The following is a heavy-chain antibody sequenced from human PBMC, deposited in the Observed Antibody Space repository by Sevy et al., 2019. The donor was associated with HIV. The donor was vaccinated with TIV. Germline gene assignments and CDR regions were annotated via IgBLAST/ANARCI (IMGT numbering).Heavy chain of an antibody. D-gene: IGHD3-3*01. CDR2: TYYRSKWYN. CDR1: GDSVSTNSAV. Sequence: QSQTLSLTCAISGDSVSTNSAVWNWIPQSPSRGLEWLGRTYYRSKWYNDYSVSLKGRLTITPDTSKNQFSLHLKSVTADDTAVYFCARAGATIFGIVTMSFDVWGQGTLVTVSS. CDR3: ARAGATIFGIVTMSFDV. J-gene: IGHJ4*02. V-gene: IGHV6-1*01.